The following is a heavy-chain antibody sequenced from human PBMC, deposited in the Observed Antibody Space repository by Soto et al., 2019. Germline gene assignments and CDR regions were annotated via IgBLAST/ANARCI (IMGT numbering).Heavy chain of an antibody. CDR1: GGSFSGYY. D-gene: IGHD6-13*01. V-gene: IGHV4-34*01. CDR3: ARQSTAAGTTKYYYYYIDV. J-gene: IGHJ6*03. CDR2: INHSGST. Sequence: QVQLQQWGAGLLKPSETLSLTCAVYGGSFSGYYWSWIRQPPGKGLEWIGEINHSGSTNYNPSLKSRVTISVDTSKNQFSLKLSSVTAADTAVYYCARQSTAAGTTKYYYYYIDVWGKGTTVTVSS.